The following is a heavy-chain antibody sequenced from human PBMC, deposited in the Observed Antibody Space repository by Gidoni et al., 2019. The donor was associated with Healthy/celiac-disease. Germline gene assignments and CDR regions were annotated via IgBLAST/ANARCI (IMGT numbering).Heavy chain of an antibody. Sequence: EVQLVESGGGLVQPGRSLRLSCAASGFTFDDYAMHWVRQAPGKGLEWVSGISWNSGSIGYADSVKGRFTISRDNAKNSLYLQMNSLRAEDTALYYCAKGDYYDSSGYLNYWGQGTLVTVSS. CDR3: AKGDYYDSSGYLNY. CDR1: GFTFDDYA. J-gene: IGHJ4*02. V-gene: IGHV3-9*01. CDR2: ISWNSGSI. D-gene: IGHD3-22*01.